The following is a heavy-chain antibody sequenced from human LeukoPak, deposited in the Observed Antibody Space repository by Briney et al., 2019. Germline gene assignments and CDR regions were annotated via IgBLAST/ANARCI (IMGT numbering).Heavy chain of an antibody. J-gene: IGHJ4*02. CDR3: ARQGTIVAGTLGTTFDY. CDR2: IYPGDSDT. Sequence: GESLKISCKASGYGFPNYWIGWVRQMPGKGLEWMGIIYPGDSDTKYSPSFQGQVTISADKSINTAYLQWSSLRASDTAMYYCARQGTIVAGTLGTTFDYWGQGTLLTVSS. D-gene: IGHD5-12*01. CDR1: GYGFPNYW. V-gene: IGHV5-51*01.